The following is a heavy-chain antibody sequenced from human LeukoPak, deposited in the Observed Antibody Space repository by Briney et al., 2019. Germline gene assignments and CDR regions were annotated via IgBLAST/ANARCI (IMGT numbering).Heavy chain of an antibody. Sequence: ASVKVSCKASGYTFTSYAMHWVRQAPGQRLEWMGWINAGNGNTKYSQKFQGRVTITRDTSGSTAYMELSRLRSDDTAVYYCARDWLVVGAVDYWGQGTLVTVPS. CDR2: INAGNGNT. J-gene: IGHJ4*02. CDR3: ARDWLVVGAVDY. D-gene: IGHD1-26*01. CDR1: GYTFTSYA. V-gene: IGHV1-3*01.